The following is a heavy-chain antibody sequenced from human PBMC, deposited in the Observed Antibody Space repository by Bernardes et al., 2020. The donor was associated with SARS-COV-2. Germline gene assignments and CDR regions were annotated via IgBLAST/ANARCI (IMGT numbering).Heavy chain of an antibody. Sequence: GGCPRLSSAASRFTSSSYSMSWVLPSPGKGLEWVSAISGSGGSTYYADSVKGRFTISRDNSKNTLYLQMNSLRAEDTAVYYCASGGVYFDYWGQGTLVTVSS. CDR3: ASGGVYFDY. J-gene: IGHJ4*02. CDR1: RFTSSSYS. D-gene: IGHD3-10*01. V-gene: IGHV3-23*01. CDR2: ISGSGGST.